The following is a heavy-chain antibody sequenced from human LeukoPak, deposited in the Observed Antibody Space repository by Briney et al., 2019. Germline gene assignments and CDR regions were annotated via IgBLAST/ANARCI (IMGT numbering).Heavy chain of an antibody. D-gene: IGHD3-10*01. CDR1: GGSISSYY. CDR3: ARRDLYYYGLFDP. CDR2: IYYSGST. J-gene: IGHJ5*02. Sequence: SETLTLTCTVSGGSISSYYWSWIRQPPGKGLEWIGYIYYSGSTNYNPSLKSRVTISVDTSKNQFSLKLSSVTAADTAVYYCARRDLYYYGLFDPWGQGTLVTVSS. V-gene: IGHV4-59*08.